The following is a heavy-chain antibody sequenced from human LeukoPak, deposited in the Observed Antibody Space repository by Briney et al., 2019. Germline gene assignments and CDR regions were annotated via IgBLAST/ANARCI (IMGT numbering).Heavy chain of an antibody. CDR2: IKQDGSEK. V-gene: IGHV3-7*01. D-gene: IGHD4-17*01. J-gene: IGHJ3*01. Sequence: GGSLRLSCAASGFTFSSYWMSWVRQAPGKGLEWVANIKQDGSEKYYVDSVKGRFTISRDNAKNSLYLQMNSLRAEDTAVYYCGRDPNGDYIGAFDLWGQGTMVTVSS. CDR1: GFTFSSYW. CDR3: GRDPNGDYIGAFDL.